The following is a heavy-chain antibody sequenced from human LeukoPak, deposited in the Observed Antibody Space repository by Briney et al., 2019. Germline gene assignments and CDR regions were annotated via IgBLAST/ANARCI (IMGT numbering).Heavy chain of an antibody. J-gene: IGHJ4*02. Sequence: GGSLRLSCAASGFIVSHNYMTWVRQAPGKGLEWISVIYIDGTTYYADSVKGRFTISRDQANNTLYLQMNSLRAEDTAVYYCASAPYYYDSSGYYHYPPTSFDYWGQGTLVTVSS. D-gene: IGHD3-22*01. CDR2: IYIDGTT. CDR3: ASAPYYYDSSGYYHYPPTSFDY. CDR1: GFIVSHNY. V-gene: IGHV3-53*01.